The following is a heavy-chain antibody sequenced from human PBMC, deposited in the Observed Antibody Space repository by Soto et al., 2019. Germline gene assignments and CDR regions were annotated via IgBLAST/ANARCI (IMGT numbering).Heavy chain of an antibody. CDR3: ARKILGSTSRPNYWYFDV. Sequence: EVQLLESGGGLVQPGGSLRLSCAGSGFTFINYAMNWVRQVPGKGLECVSSISGGGDAAFFPDSVRGRFTISRDNSKNTVTLQMNSLGVDDTAVYYCARKILGSTSRPNYWYFDVWGRGTLVTVSS. CDR1: GFTFINYA. CDR2: ISGGGDAA. D-gene: IGHD3-16*01. J-gene: IGHJ2*01. V-gene: IGHV3-23*01.